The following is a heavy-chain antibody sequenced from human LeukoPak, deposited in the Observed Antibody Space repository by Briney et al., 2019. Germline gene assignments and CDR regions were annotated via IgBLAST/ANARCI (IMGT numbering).Heavy chain of an antibody. CDR1: GGSISSSSYY. CDR3: AGAAPYYDILAGYWPNWFDP. CDR2: IYYSGST. J-gene: IGHJ5*02. D-gene: IGHD3-9*01. V-gene: IGHV4-39*01. Sequence: PSETLSLTCTVSGGSISSSSYYWGWIRQPPGKGLEWIGSIYYSGSTYYNPSLKSRVTISVDTSKNQFSLKLSSVTAADTAVYYFAGAAPYYDILAGYWPNWFDPWGQGTLVTVSS.